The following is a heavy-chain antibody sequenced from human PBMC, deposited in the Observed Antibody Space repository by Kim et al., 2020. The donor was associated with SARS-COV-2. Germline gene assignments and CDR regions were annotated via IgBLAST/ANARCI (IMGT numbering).Heavy chain of an antibody. V-gene: IGHV3-30*15. J-gene: IGHJ4*02. CDR3: ARGPGYGDYLFNY. Sequence: YGDSVKGRFTIARDKSKNTLYLKMSGLRAEDTAVYYCARGPGYGDYLFNYWGQGTLVTVSS. D-gene: IGHD4-17*01.